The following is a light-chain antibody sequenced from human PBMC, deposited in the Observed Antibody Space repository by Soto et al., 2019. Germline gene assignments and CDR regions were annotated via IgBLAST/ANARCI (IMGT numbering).Light chain of an antibody. CDR2: EVS. J-gene: IGLJ2*01. CDR3: SSFTTGNSYVV. V-gene: IGLV2-14*01. CDR1: SSDVGGSDY. Sequence: QSALTQPASVSGSPGQSITISCTGTSSDVGGSDYVSWYQQHPGKVPKVMIYEVSNRPSGVSTRFSGSKSGTTASLTISGLQAEDEAAYYCSSFTTGNSYVVFGGVTKLTVL.